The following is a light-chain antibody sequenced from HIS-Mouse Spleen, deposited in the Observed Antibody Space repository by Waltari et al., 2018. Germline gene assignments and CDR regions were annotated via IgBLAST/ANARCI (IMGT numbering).Light chain of an antibody. J-gene: IGKJ1*01. CDR3: QQLNSYPPT. Sequence: DIQLTQSPSFLSASVGDRVTITCRTSQGINSFLAWYQQKPGKAPKLLIYSASTLRSVVPSRFGGSESETEFALTISSLQPEDFATYYCQQLNSYPPTFGQGTKVEIK. V-gene: IGKV1-9*01. CDR1: QGINSF. CDR2: SAS.